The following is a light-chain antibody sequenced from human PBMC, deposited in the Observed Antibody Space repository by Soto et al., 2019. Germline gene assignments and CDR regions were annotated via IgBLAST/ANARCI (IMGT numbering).Light chain of an antibody. V-gene: IGLV2-11*01. Sequence: QSALTQSRSVSGSPGQSVTISCSGTSSDVGGYKYVSWYQHHPGKAPKLIIFDVTRRPSGVPDRLSGSKSGNTASLTSSGLQVDDEADYFCCSFAGTAWVFGGGSKVTVL. CDR1: SSDVGGYKY. CDR3: CSFAGTAWV. CDR2: DVT. J-gene: IGLJ3*02.